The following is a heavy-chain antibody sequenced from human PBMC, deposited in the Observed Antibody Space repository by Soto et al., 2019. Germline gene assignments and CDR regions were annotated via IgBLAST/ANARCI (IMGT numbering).Heavy chain of an antibody. D-gene: IGHD7-27*01. CDR3: ARRNPNFPFDL. CDR1: GFTFTSHG. CDR2: IDGGGGDI. V-gene: IGHV3-23*01. Sequence: QLLESGGGLVQPGGSLRLSCAASGFTFTSHGMNWVRQAPGKGLEWVSYIDGGGGDIKHADSVKGRFTIFRDNSKNTVYLQMNSLRVEDTAIYFCARRNPNFPFDLWSQGTLVAVS. J-gene: IGHJ4*02.